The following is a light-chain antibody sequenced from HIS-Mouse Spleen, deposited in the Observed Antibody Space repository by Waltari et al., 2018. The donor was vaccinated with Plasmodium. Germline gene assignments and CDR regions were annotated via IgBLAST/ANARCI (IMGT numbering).Light chain of an antibody. V-gene: IGLV3-10*01. CDR2: EDS. Sequence: SYELPQPPSVSVSTGQTARITCSGDALPKKYAYWYQQKSGQATVLVIYEDSKRPSGIPERFSGSSSGTMATLTISGAQVEDEADYYCYSTDSSGNHRVFGGGTKLTVL. J-gene: IGLJ3*02. CDR1: ALPKKY. CDR3: YSTDSSGNHRV.